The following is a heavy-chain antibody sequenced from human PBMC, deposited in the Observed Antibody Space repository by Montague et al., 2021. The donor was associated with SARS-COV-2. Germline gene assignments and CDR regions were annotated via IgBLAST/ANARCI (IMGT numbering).Heavy chain of an antibody. CDR2: FYHSGGT. D-gene: IGHD3-10*01. J-gene: IGHJ4*02. Sequence: SETLSLTCTVSGGSISSYFWSWIRQSPGKGLEWIGYFYHSGGTKYNPSLKSRVTISGDTSKNQFPLKLSSVTTADTAVYYCARSGAVPMDWGQGTLVTVSS. CDR3: ARSGAVPMD. V-gene: IGHV4-59*13. CDR1: GGSISSYF.